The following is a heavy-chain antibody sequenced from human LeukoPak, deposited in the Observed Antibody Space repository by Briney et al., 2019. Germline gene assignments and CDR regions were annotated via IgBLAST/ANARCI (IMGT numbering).Heavy chain of an antibody. CDR2: IKQDGSEK. V-gene: IGHV3-7*01. Sequence: GGSLRLSCVASGFTLSSYWMTWVRQAPGKGLEWVANIKQDGSEKYYVDSVKGRFTISRDNAKNTLYLQMKSLRAEDTAVYYCASSRRLTDGDYWGQGTLVTVSS. D-gene: IGHD6-19*01. CDR3: ASSRRLTDGDY. CDR1: GFTLSSYW. J-gene: IGHJ4*02.